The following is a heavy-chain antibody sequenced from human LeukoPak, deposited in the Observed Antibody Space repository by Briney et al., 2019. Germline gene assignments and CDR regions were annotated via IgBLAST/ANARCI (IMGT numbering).Heavy chain of an antibody. CDR3: AKGGKWDVTPFDY. CDR2: ISGGGGST. V-gene: IGHV3-23*01. Sequence: GGSLRLSCAASGFTFNTYTMNWVRQAPGKGLEWVSYISGGGGSTYYADSVKGRFTISRDNSKNTLYLQVNSLRAEDTAVYYCAKGGKWDVTPFDYWGQGTLVTVSS. J-gene: IGHJ4*02. CDR1: GFTFNTYT. D-gene: IGHD1-26*01.